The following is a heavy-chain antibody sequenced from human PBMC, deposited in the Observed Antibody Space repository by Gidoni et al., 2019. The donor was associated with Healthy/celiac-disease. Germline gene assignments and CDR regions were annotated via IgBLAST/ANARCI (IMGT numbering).Heavy chain of an antibody. CDR1: GGSISSGGYS. Sequence: QVQLQESGPGLVKPSQTLSLTCAVSGGSISSGGYSWSWIRQPPGKGLEWIGYIYYSGSTYYTPSLKSRVTISVDTSKNQFSLKLSSVTAADTAVYYCARGGSSSSWYYFDYWGQGTLVTVSS. D-gene: IGHD6-13*01. CDR3: ARGGSSSSWYYFDY. V-gene: IGHV4-30-4*07. CDR2: IYYSGST. J-gene: IGHJ4*02.